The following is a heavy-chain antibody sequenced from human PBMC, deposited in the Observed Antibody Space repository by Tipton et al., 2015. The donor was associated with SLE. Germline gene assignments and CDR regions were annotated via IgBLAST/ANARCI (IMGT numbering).Heavy chain of an antibody. CDR3: ARITVTVNDY. CDR2: ISNSGDST. V-gene: IGHV3-23*01. Sequence: SLRLSCAASGFTFSTYAMSWVRQAPGKGLQWLSGISNSGDSTYYVDAVKGRFTISRDNSRNTLFLQMNSLRADDTAVYYCARITVTVNDYWGQGTLVTVSS. CDR1: GFTFSTYA. D-gene: IGHD4-17*01. J-gene: IGHJ4*02.